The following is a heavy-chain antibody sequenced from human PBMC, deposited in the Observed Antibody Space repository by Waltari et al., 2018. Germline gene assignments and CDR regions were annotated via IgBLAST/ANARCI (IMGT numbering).Heavy chain of an antibody. V-gene: IGHV3-49*03. Sequence: EVQLVESGGGLVQPGRSLRLSCTASGFTFGDYAMSWFRQAPGKGLEWVGLIRRKAYGGTTEYAASVKGRFTISRDDSKSIAYLQMNSLKTEDTAVYYCTRDRYRDYGDYTAWFDPWGQGTLVTVSS. CDR2: IRRKAYGGTT. J-gene: IGHJ5*02. D-gene: IGHD4-17*01. CDR1: GFTFGDYA. CDR3: TRDRYRDYGDYTAWFDP.